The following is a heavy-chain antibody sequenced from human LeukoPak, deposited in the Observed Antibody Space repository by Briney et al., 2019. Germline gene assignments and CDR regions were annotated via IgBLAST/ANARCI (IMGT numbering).Heavy chain of an antibody. D-gene: IGHD1-26*01. CDR2: SSAGNSNN. V-gene: IGHV1-3*01. J-gene: IGHJ4*02. Sequence: SVKVSFKASGYIFTSYAIHWVRQAPGQRRGWMGWSSAGNSNNKASQKFQGRVTFISNTYATTAFMELSSLRSEAAALYYCARDSGSGSNDYWGQGTLVTVSS. CDR1: GYIFTSYA. CDR3: ARDSGSGSNDY.